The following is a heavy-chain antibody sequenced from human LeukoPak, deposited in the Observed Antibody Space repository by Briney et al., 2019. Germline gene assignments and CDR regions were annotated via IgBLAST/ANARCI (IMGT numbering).Heavy chain of an antibody. Sequence: GGSLRLSCAASGFTFSSYGMHWVRQAPGKGLEWVAVIWYDGSNKYYADSVKGRFTISRDNSKNTLYLQMNSLRAEDTAVYYCARKDYGGYAYYYYGLDVWGKGTTVTVSS. V-gene: IGHV3-33*01. CDR2: IWYDGSNK. D-gene: IGHD5-12*01. CDR1: GFTFSSYG. J-gene: IGHJ6*04. CDR3: ARKDYGGYAYYYYGLDV.